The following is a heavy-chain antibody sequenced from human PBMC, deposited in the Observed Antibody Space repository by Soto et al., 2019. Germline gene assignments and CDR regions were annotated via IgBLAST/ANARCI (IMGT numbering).Heavy chain of an antibody. CDR2: IWYDGSNK. V-gene: IGHV3-33*01. J-gene: IGHJ3*02. Sequence: QVQLVASGGGVVQPGRSLRLSCAASGFTFSSYGMHWVRQAPGKGLEWVAVIWYDGSNKYYADSVKGRFTISRDNSKNTLYLQMNSLRAEDTAVYYCARDGGAAADHDAFDIWGQGTMVTVSS. CDR1: GFTFSSYG. CDR3: ARDGGAAADHDAFDI. D-gene: IGHD6-13*01.